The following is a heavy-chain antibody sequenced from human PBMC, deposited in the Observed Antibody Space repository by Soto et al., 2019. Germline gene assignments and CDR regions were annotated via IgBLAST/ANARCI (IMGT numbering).Heavy chain of an antibody. V-gene: IGHV4-59*01. CDR2: IYYSGST. CDR3: ASQPLGELSFFDY. D-gene: IGHD3-16*02. Sequence: SETLSLTCTVSGGSISSYYGSWIRQPPGKGLEWIGYIYYSGSTNYNPSLKSRVTISVDTSKNQFSLKLSSVTAADTAVYYCASQPLGELSFFDYWGQGTLVTSPQ. CDR1: GGSISSYY. J-gene: IGHJ4*02.